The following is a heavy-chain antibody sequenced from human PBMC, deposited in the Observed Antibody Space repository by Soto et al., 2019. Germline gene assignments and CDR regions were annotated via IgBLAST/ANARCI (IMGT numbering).Heavy chain of an antibody. J-gene: IGHJ6*02. CDR2: IHHSGSI. D-gene: IGHD2-21*02. Sequence: QVQLQQSGPGLVKPSQTLSLTCTVSGDSISSDYYHWTWIRQSPGKCLELIGYIHHSGSILYNTSVESRVTISVDTSKNQFSLHLTSVTAADTAVYFCAREDDGGDSLDVWGQGTTGTVSS. CDR1: GDSISSDYYH. V-gene: IGHV4-30-4*08. CDR3: AREDDGGDSLDV.